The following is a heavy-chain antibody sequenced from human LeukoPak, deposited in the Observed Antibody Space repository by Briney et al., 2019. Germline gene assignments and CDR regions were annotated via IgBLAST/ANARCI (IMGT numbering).Heavy chain of an antibody. CDR2: ISGSGGST. V-gene: IGHV3-23*01. CDR3: AKAVVPAAILFVGLDY. D-gene: IGHD2-2*01. J-gene: IGHJ4*02. Sequence: PGGSLRLSSAASGFTFSSYAMSWVRQAPGKGLEWVSAISGSGGSTYYADSVKGRFTISRDNSKNTLYLQMNSLRAEDTAVYYCAKAVVPAAILFVGLDYWGQGTLVTVSS. CDR1: GFTFSSYA.